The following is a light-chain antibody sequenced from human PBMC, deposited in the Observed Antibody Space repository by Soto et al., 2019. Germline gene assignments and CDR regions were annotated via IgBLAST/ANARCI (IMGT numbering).Light chain of an antibody. Sequence: DIQLTQSPSFLSASVGDRVTITCRASQGISTYLAWYQQKPGKAPKLLIYAASTLQSGVPSRFSGSGSGTEFTLTISSLQPKDFATYYCQQLDRYPIFTFGPGTKVDIK. J-gene: IGKJ3*01. CDR1: QGISTY. CDR3: QQLDRYPIFT. V-gene: IGKV1-9*01. CDR2: AAS.